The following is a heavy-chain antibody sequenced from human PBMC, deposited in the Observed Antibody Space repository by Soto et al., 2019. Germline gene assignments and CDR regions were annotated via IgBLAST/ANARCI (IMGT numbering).Heavy chain of an antibody. CDR1: GGSISNYY. V-gene: IGHV4-59*01. J-gene: IGHJ4*02. CDR3: ARAVSPATAPFDY. D-gene: IGHD2-2*01. Sequence: QVQLQESGPRLVKPSETLSLTCIVSGGSISNYYWSWIRQPPGKGLEWIGYIYYSGSTNYNPSLQSRVTISVDTSKNQSSLKLGSVTAADTAVYDRARAVSPATAPFDYWGQGTLVTVSS. CDR2: IYYSGST.